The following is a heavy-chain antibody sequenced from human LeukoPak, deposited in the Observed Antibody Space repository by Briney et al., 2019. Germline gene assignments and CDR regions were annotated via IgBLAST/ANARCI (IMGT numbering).Heavy chain of an antibody. V-gene: IGHV1-46*01. Sequence: ASVKVSCKASGYTFTSYYMHWVRQAPGQGLEWMGIINPSGGSTSYAQKFQGRVTMTRDTSTSTVYMELSSLRSEDTAVYYCATVAVAGTPYYNWFDPWGQGTLVTVSS. CDR3: ATVAVAGTPYYNWFDP. J-gene: IGHJ5*02. CDR2: INPSGGST. CDR1: GYTFTSYY. D-gene: IGHD6-19*01.